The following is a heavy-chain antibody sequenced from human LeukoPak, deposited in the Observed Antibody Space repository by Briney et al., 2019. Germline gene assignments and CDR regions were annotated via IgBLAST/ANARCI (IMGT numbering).Heavy chain of an antibody. D-gene: IGHD2-21*01. CDR2: IYYSGST. CDR3: AREADCGGDCYYFDY. J-gene: IGHJ4*02. CDR1: GGSISSYY. V-gene: IGHV4-59*01. Sequence: SETLSLTCTVSGGSISSYYWSWLRQPPGKGLEWRGYIYYSGSTNYNPSLKSRVTISVDTSKNQFSLKLSSVTAADTAVYYCAREADCGGDCYYFDYWGQGTLVTVSS.